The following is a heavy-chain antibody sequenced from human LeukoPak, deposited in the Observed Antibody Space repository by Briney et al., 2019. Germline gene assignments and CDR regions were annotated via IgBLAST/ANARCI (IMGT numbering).Heavy chain of an antibody. CDR3: ARAIGGQQLVGVFAPFDI. CDR2: IGAYNGNT. V-gene: IGHV1-18*01. Sequence: ASVKVSCKASGYTFTSYGISWVRQAPGQGLEWMGWIGAYNGNTKYGQKLQGRVTMTTDTSTSTAYMELRSLRSDDTAVYYCARAIGGQQLVGVFAPFDIWGQGTMVTASS. D-gene: IGHD6-13*01. CDR1: GYTFTSYG. J-gene: IGHJ3*02.